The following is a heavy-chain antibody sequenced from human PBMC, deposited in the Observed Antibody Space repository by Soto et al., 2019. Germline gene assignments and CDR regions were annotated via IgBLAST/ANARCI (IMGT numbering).Heavy chain of an antibody. Sequence: PGGSLRLSCTASGFTFGDYAMSWFRQAPGKGLEWVGFIRSKAYGGTTEYAASVKGRFTISRDDSKSIAYLQMNSLKTEDTAVYYCTRDLRSLGPSHGGGVWGQGTTVTVSS. CDR3: TRDLRSLGPSHGGGV. J-gene: IGHJ6*02. CDR1: GFTFGDYA. D-gene: IGHD5-12*01. V-gene: IGHV3-49*03. CDR2: IRSKAYGGTT.